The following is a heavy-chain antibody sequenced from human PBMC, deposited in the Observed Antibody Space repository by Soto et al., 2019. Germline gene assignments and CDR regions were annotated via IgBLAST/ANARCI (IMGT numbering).Heavy chain of an antibody. V-gene: IGHV4-31*03. CDR2: IYYSGST. Sequence: QVQLQESGPGLVKPSQTLSLTCTVSGGSISSGGYYWSWIRQHPGKGLEWIGYIYYSGSTYYNPSLKSRVTISVDTSKNQFSLKLSSVTAADTAVYYCATREGHTSKTSYYGVGYYYYYMDVWGKGTTVTVSS. D-gene: IGHD2-2*01. CDR1: GGSISSGGYY. J-gene: IGHJ6*03. CDR3: ATREGHTSKTSYYGVGYYYYYMDV.